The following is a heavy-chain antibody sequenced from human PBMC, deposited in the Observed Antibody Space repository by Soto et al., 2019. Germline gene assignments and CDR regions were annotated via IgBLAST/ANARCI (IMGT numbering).Heavy chain of an antibody. J-gene: IGHJ4*02. D-gene: IGHD3-22*01. CDR2: IIPIFGTT. CDR3: ARETPASHYDRSGYCSN. Sequence: QVQLVQSGAEVKKPGSSVKVSCKASGVTFSSYAISWVRQAPGQGLEWMGGIIPIFGTTDYAQKFQGRVTISADESTSTAYMELRSLSSDDTAVYYCARETPASHYDRSGYCSNWGQGTLVTVSS. V-gene: IGHV1-69*01. CDR1: GVTFSSYA.